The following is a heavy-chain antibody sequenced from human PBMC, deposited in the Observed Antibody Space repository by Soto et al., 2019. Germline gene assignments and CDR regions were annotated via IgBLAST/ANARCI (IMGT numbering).Heavy chain of an antibody. D-gene: IGHD4-17*01. CDR3: ARSLVTTVGISYYYYGMDV. Sequence: PSETLSLTCAVSGGSISSSNWWSWVRQPPGKGLEWIGEIYHSGSTNYNPSLKSRVTISVDKSKNQFSLKLSSVTAADTAVYYCARSLVTTVGISYYYYGMDVWGQGTTVTVSS. CDR1: GGSISSSNW. V-gene: IGHV4-4*02. CDR2: IYHSGST. J-gene: IGHJ6*02.